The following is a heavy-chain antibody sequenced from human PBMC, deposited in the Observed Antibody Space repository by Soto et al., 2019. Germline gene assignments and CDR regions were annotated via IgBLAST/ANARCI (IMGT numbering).Heavy chain of an antibody. Sequence: ASVQVSFKASGYGFTAYHMHWVRQARVQGLEWMGWSNPDSGGTNYAQKFQGRLTLTRDTSITTAFMELSRLRSDDTAIYYCERDLSNDGERVFDHWGQGAQVTVSS. CDR3: ERDLSNDGERVFDH. J-gene: IGHJ4*02. V-gene: IGHV1-2*02. D-gene: IGHD4-4*01. CDR1: GYGFTAYH. CDR2: SNPDSGGT.